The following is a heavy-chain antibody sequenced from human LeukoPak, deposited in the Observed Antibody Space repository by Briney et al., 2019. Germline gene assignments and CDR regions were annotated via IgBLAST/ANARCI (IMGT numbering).Heavy chain of an antibody. CDR3: ATYINWVAGDV. CDR1: EFTFSDSW. CDR2: IKEDGSEE. Sequence: GGSLRLSCAASEFTFSDSWMSWVRQASGKGLEWVAAIKEDGSEEYYMDSVKGRFTISRDNAKNSLYLQMNSLRDEDTAVYHCATYINWVAGDVWGQGTAVSASS. J-gene: IGHJ6*02. D-gene: IGHD1-1*01. V-gene: IGHV3-7*01.